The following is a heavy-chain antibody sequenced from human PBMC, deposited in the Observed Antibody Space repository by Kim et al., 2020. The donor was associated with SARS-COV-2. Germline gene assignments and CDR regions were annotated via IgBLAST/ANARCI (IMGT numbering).Heavy chain of an antibody. V-gene: IGHV3-13*01. Sequence: GGSLRLSCAASGFTFKSHGMHWVRQVIGKGLEWISIIETGGETYYADSVTGRFTISREKAKNSLYLQMSSLRVGDTAVYYCVRDGSGSLAYSMDVWGQGTAVTVSS. CDR3: VRDGSGSLAYSMDV. J-gene: IGHJ6*02. D-gene: IGHD3-10*01. CDR2: IETGGET. CDR1: GFTFKSHG.